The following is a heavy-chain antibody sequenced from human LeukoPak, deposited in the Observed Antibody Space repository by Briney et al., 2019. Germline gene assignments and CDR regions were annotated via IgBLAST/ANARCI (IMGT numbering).Heavy chain of an antibody. V-gene: IGHV3-66*01. CDR2: IYGADGT. CDR1: GFTFSSCA. Sequence: PGGSLRLSCAASGFTFSSCAMSWVRQAPGKGLEWVSVIYGADGTYYADSVKGRFSISRDKSKNTLYLQMNNLRPEDTAVYYCARDGLLGATNPFDNWGQGTLVTVSS. CDR3: ARDGLLGATNPFDN. D-gene: IGHD1-26*01. J-gene: IGHJ4*02.